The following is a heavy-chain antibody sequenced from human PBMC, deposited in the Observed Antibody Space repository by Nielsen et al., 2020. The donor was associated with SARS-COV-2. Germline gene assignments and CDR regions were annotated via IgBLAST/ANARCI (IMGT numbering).Heavy chain of an antibody. CDR2: IYYSGST. CDR1: GGSISSSSYY. CDR3: ARLPDRIAAAVYY. J-gene: IGHJ4*02. D-gene: IGHD6-13*01. V-gene: IGHV4-39*01. Sequence: GSLRLSCTVSGGSISSSSYYWGWIRQPPGKGLEWIGSIYYSGSTYYNPSLKSRVTISVDTSKNQFSLKLSSVTAADTAVYYCARLPDRIAAAVYYWGQGTLVTVSS.